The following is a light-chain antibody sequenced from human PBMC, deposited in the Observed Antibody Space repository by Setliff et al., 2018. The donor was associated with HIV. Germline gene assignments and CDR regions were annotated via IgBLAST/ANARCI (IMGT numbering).Light chain of an antibody. CDR2: DVT. Sequence: QSVLTQPRSVSGSPGQSVTIPCTGTSSDVGSYNFVTWYQQHPGKVPKLIIYDVTRRPSGVPDRFPGSRSGNTASLTISGLQAEDEADYYCSSFAGRLHVFGTGTKVTVL. V-gene: IGLV2-11*01. CDR3: SSFAGRLHV. CDR1: SSDVGSYNF. J-gene: IGLJ1*01.